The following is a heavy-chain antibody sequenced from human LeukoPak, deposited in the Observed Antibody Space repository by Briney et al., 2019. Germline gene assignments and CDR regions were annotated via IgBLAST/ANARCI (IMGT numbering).Heavy chain of an antibody. CDR2: MKEDGRQK. D-gene: IGHD6-19*01. J-gene: IGHJ4*02. CDR3: ARDMAGSFDY. CDR1: GFIFSSTW. V-gene: IGHV3-7*01. Sequence: GGSLRLSCAASGFIFSSTWMTWVRQARGKGLEGVANMKEDGRQKNYVDSVKGRFTISRDNAKNSLFLQMNSLRAEDTAVYYCARDMAGSFDYWGQGTLVTVSS.